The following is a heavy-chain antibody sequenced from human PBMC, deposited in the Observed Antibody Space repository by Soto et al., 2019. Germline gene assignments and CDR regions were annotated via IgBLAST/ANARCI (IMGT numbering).Heavy chain of an antibody. CDR3: ARDARTTVTTSHYYYYYGMDV. CDR2: IYTSGST. D-gene: IGHD4-17*01. CDR1: GGSISSYY. J-gene: IGHJ6*02. V-gene: IGHV4-4*07. Sequence: QVQLQESGPGLVKPSETLSLTCTVSGGSISSYYWSWIRQPAGMGLEWIGRIYTSGSTNYNPSLKSRVTMSVDTSKNQFSLKLSSVTAADTAVYYCARDARTTVTTSHYYYYYGMDVWGQGTTVTVSS.